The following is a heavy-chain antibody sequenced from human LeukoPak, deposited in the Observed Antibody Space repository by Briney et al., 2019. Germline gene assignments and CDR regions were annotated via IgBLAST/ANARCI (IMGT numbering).Heavy chain of an antibody. Sequence: GGSLRLSCAASGFTFSSYSMNWVRQAPGEGLEWVSYISYSSSTIYYADSVKGRFTISRDNAKNSLYLQMNSLRAEDTALYYCAREKVTTDNYYYMDVWGKGTTVTVSS. CDR3: AREKVTTDNYYYMDV. V-gene: IGHV3-48*01. CDR1: GFTFSSYS. CDR2: ISYSSSTI. J-gene: IGHJ6*03. D-gene: IGHD4-11*01.